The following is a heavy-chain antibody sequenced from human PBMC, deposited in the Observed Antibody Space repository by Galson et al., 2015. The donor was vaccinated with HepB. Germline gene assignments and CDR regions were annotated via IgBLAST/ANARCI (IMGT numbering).Heavy chain of an antibody. D-gene: IGHD6-13*01. Sequence: SLRLSCAASGLTLRSYSVSWVRQAPGKGLEWVSSLSSSSTYIYYADSVMGRFTISRDNAKNSLYLQMNSLRVEDTAVYYCASRSGQQLGNGNWFDPWGQGTLVTVSS. V-gene: IGHV3-21*01. J-gene: IGHJ5*02. CDR1: GLTLRSYS. CDR2: LSSSSTYI. CDR3: ASRSGQQLGNGNWFDP.